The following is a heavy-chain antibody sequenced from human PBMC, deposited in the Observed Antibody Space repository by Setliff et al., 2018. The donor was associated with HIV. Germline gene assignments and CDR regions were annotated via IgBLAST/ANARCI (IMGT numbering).Heavy chain of an antibody. D-gene: IGHD3-3*01. CDR1: GFTFSSYA. CDR2: ISGSGGST. V-gene: IGHV3-23*01. Sequence: GGSLRLSCAASGFTFSSYAMSWVRQAPGKGLEWVSAISGSGGSTYYADSVRGRFTISRDNSKNTLYLQMNSLQAEDTAVYYCARPVYGFYSRGYWGQGTLVAVSS. J-gene: IGHJ4*02. CDR3: ARPVYGFYSRGY.